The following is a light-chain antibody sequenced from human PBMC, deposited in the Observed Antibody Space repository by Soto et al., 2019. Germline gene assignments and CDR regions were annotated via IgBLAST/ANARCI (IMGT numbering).Light chain of an antibody. J-gene: IGKJ4*01. Sequence: EFVLTQSPGTLSLSPGERATLSCRAIQSVSSNYLAWYQQRPGQAPRLLIYAASIRATGIPDRISGSGSGTDFTLTISRLEPEDFAVYYCQQYGNSAPLSFGGGTKVDIK. CDR1: QSVSSNY. CDR3: QQYGNSAPLS. CDR2: AAS. V-gene: IGKV3-20*01.